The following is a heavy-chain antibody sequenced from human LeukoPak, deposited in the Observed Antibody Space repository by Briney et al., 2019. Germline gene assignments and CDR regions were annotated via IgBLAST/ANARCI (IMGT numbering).Heavy chain of an antibody. V-gene: IGHV3-21*01. Sequence: GGSLRLSCAASGFTFSSYSMNWVRQAPGKGLEWVSSISSSSSYIYYADSVKGRFTISRDNAKNSLYLQMNSLRAEDTAVYYCASSVLGYYYGMDVWGQGTTVTASS. CDR3: ASSVLGYYYGMDV. D-gene: IGHD5/OR15-5a*01. J-gene: IGHJ6*02. CDR2: ISSSSSYI. CDR1: GFTFSSYS.